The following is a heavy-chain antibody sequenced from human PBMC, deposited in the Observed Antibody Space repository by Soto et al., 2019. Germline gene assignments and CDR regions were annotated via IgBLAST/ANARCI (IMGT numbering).Heavy chain of an antibody. CDR2: ISATGDST. J-gene: IGHJ4*02. Sequence: EMELLESGGGLVQPGGSLRLSCAASGFPFSTCPMAWIRQAPGRGLQWVSTISATGDSTRYLDSVQGRFTISRDNSQNTLFLQMTSLTADDTAVYYCTSATTPTEFWGQGTLVTVSS. CDR3: TSATTPTEF. V-gene: IGHV3-23*01. D-gene: IGHD4-17*01. CDR1: GFPFSTCP.